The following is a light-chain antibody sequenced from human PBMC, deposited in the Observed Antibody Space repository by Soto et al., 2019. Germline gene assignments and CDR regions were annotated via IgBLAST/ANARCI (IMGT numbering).Light chain of an antibody. CDR2: DVS. CDR1: SSDVGGYNY. V-gene: IGLV2-14*01. J-gene: IGLJ2*01. CDR3: SSYTSTSVV. Sequence: QSVLTQPASVSGSPGQSITISCTGTSSDVGGYNYVSWYQQHPGKAPILMIYDVSYRPSGISNRFSGSKSGNTASLTMSGLQAEDEADYYCSSYTSTSVVFGGGTQLTVL.